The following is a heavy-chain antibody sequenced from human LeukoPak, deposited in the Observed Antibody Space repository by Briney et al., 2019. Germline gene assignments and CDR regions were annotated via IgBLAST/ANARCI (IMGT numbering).Heavy chain of an antibody. J-gene: IGHJ6*02. V-gene: IGHV4-34*01. CDR1: GGSFSGYY. CDR2: INHSGNT. D-gene: IGHD6-13*01. Sequence: SETLSLTCAVYGGSFSGYYWSWIRQPPGKGLEWIGEINHSGNTNYNPSLKSRVTISVDTSKNQFSLKLSSVTAADTAVYCCARGILIAAAASSVYGMDVWGQGTTVTVSS. CDR3: ARGILIAAAASSVYGMDV.